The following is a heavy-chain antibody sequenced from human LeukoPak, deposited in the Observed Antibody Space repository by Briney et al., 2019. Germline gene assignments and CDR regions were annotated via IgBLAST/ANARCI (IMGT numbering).Heavy chain of an antibody. D-gene: IGHD3-22*01. J-gene: IGHJ4*02. Sequence: GGSLRLSCAASGFTFSSYAMSWVRQAPGKGLEWVSAISGSGGSTYYADSVKGRFTISRDNSKNTLYLQMNSLRAEDTAVYYCATSELDSSGSPARIDYWGQGTLVTVSS. CDR2: ISGSGGST. CDR3: ATSELDSSGSPARIDY. CDR1: GFTFSSYA. V-gene: IGHV3-23*01.